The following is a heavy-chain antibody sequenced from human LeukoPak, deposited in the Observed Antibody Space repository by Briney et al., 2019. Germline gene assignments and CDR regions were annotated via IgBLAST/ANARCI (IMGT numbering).Heavy chain of an antibody. D-gene: IGHD3-22*01. Sequence: ASVKVSCKASGYTFTSYYMHWVRQAPGQGLEWMGIINPSGGSTSYAQKFQGRVTMTRDTSTSTVYMELSSLRSEDTAVYYCARGRGEYYYDSSGYAGDWFDPWGQGTLVTVSS. CDR3: ARGRGEYYYDSSGYAGDWFDP. CDR2: INPSGGST. V-gene: IGHV1-46*01. CDR1: GYTFTSYY. J-gene: IGHJ5*02.